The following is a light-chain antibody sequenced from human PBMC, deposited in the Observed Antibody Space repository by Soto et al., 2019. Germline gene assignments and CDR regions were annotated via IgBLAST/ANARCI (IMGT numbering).Light chain of an antibody. CDR2: DSS. CDR3: QQSYSNPTWT. J-gene: IGKJ1*01. CDR1: QSISTY. Sequence: IQLTQSPSSLSASVGDRITITCRASQSISTYLNWYQQKPGEAPTLLVYDSSTLQSGVPSRFSGSGFGAEFTLTVSSLQPEDFATYYCQQSYSNPTWTFGQGTMV. V-gene: IGKV1-39*01.